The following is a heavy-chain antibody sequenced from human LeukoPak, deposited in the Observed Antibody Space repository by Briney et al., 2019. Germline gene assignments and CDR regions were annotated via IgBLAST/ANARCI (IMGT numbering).Heavy chain of an antibody. J-gene: IGHJ3*02. CDR2: MYTSGST. Sequence: PSETLSLTCTVSGGSISSYYWSWIRQPAGKGLEWIGRMYTSGSTNYNPSLKSRVTMSVDTSKNQFSLKLSSVTAADTAVYYCARGAIAARRSPDAFDIWGQGTMVTVSS. V-gene: IGHV4-4*07. CDR3: ARGAIAARRSPDAFDI. D-gene: IGHD6-6*01. CDR1: GGSISSYY.